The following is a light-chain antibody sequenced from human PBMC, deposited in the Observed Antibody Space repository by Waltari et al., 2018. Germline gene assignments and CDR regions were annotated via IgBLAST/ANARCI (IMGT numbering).Light chain of an antibody. V-gene: IGLV2-23*01. CDR1: SRDVGSYNL. J-gene: IGLJ1*01. Sequence: QSALTQPASVSGSPGQSITISCTGTSRDVGSYNLVSWFQQYPAKAPKLIIFEGNKRPSGVSNRLSGSKSGNTASLTISGLQAEDEADYYCCTYAGSGIYVFGSGAKVTVL. CDR3: CTYAGSGIYV. CDR2: EGN.